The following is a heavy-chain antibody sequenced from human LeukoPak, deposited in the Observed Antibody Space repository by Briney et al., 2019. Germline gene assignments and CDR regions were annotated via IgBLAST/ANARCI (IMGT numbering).Heavy chain of an antibody. Sequence: PGGSLRLSCAASEFTFSNVWMSWVRQAPGKGLEWVSSISSSSSYIYYADSVEGRFTISRDNAKNSLYLQMNSLRAEDTAVYYCASGDSSSWYLMGYWGQGTLVTVSS. CDR3: ASGDSSSWYLMGY. J-gene: IGHJ4*02. CDR1: EFTFSNVW. D-gene: IGHD6-13*01. CDR2: ISSSSSYI. V-gene: IGHV3-21*03.